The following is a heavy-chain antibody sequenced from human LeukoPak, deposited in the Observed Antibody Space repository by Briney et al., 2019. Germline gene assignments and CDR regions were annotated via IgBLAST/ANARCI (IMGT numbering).Heavy chain of an antibody. Sequence: SETLSLTCPVSGGSISSSSYYWGWVRQPPGKGVEWIGSIYYSGSTYYNPSLKSRVTISVDTSKNQFSLKLSSVTAADTAVYYCARRRGTSLDYWGQGTLVTVSS. CDR2: IYYSGST. CDR1: GGSISSSSYY. V-gene: IGHV4-39*01. D-gene: IGHD2-2*01. J-gene: IGHJ4*02. CDR3: ARRRGTSLDY.